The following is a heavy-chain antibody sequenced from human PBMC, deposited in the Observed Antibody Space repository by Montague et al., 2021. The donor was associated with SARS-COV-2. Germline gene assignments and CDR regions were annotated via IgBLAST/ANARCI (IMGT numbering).Heavy chain of an antibody. V-gene: IGHV2-70*01. J-gene: IGHJ4*02. CDR1: GFSLSTSGIC. Sequence: PALVKPTQTLTQTCTFSGFSLSTSGICVSWIRQPPGKALEWLALIDWDDDKYYSTSLKTRLTISKDTSKNQVVLTMTNMDPVDTATYYCARIRDYDILTGSYSGFDYWGQGTLVTVSS. CDR2: IDWDDDK. CDR3: ARIRDYDILTGSYSGFDY. D-gene: IGHD3-9*01.